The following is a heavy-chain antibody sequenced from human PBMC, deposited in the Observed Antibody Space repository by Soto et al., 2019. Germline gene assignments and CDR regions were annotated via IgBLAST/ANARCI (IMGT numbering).Heavy chain of an antibody. CDR1: GFTFSSST. Sequence: GGSLRLSCAASGFTFSSSTMDWVRQAPGKGLEWVSSISSDSVWIYYAASVKGRFTISRDNAKNSLFLQMSSLRAEDTAVYYCASGSYGDYSDWGQGTLVTVSS. CDR3: ASGSYGDYSD. V-gene: IGHV3-21*01. J-gene: IGHJ4*02. D-gene: IGHD4-17*01. CDR2: ISSDSVWI.